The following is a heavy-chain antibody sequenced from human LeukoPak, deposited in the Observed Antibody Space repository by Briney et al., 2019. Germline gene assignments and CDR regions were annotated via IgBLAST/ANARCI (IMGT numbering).Heavy chain of an antibody. CDR3: VRSMDY. CDR1: GFTFSSYS. Sequence: PGGSLRLSCAASGFTFSSYSMNWVRQAPGKGLEWVSSISSSSSYIYYAESVKGRFTISRDNAKNSLYLQMNSLRAEDTAVYYCVRSMDYWGQGTLVTVSS. D-gene: IGHD2-8*01. V-gene: IGHV3-21*01. CDR2: ISSSSSYI. J-gene: IGHJ4*02.